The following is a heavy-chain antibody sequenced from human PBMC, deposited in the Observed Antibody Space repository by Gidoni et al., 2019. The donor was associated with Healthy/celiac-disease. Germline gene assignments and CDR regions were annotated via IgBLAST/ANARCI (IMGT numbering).Heavy chain of an antibody. CDR2: ISYDGSNK. D-gene: IGHD3-3*01. J-gene: IGHJ4*02. V-gene: IGHV3-30-3*01. Sequence: QVQLVESGGGVVQPGRYLRLSCAASGFTFSSYAMHWVRQAPGKGLEWVAVISYDGSNKYYADSVKGRFTISRDNSKNTLYLQMNSLRAEDTAVYYCAREQMYYDFWSGSDYWGQGTLVTVSS. CDR3: AREQMYYDFWSGSDY. CDR1: GFTFSSYA.